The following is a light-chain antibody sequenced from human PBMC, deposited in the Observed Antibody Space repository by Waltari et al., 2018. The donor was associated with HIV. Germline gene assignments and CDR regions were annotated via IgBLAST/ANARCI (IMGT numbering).Light chain of an antibody. CDR2: TRN. J-gene: IGLJ3*02. CDR1: NSNIGTYS. CDR3: ASWDDTFNGPV. Sequence: QSVLTQSPSASATPGQTVTISCAGGNSNIGTYSVNWYQHLPGTAPKILLYTRNQRPSGVPDRFSGSVSGTSASLTITGLQPADEAYYYCASWDDTFNGPVFGGGTKLTVL. V-gene: IGLV1-44*01.